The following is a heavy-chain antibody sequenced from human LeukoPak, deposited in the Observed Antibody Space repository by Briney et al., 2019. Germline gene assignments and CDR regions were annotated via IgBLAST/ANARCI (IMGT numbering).Heavy chain of an antibody. V-gene: IGHV1-18*04. J-gene: IGHJ4*02. CDR2: IGPHNGDT. CDR3: ARDRGYGVDTFDY. CDR1: GYSFTTYG. Sequence: ASVKVSCKSSGYSFTTYGVSWVRQAPGQGLEWMGWIGPHNGDTSYAQRFEGRVTMTTDTSTSTVYMEVTSLTSDDTAVYYCARDRGYGVDTFDYWGQGTLVIVSS. D-gene: IGHD5/OR15-5a*01.